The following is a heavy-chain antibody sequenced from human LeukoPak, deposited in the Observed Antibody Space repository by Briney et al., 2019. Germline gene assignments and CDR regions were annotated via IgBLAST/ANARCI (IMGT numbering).Heavy chain of an antibody. CDR2: INPNSGGT. CDR1: GYTFTGYY. CDR3: ARAIAAAGTGPYYFDY. V-gene: IGHV1-2*04. Sequence: ASVKVSCKASGYTFTGYYMHWVRQAPGQGLELMGWINPNSGGTNYAQKFQGWVTMTRDTSISTAYMELSRLRSDDTAVYYCARAIAAAGTGPYYFDYWGQGTLVTVSS. J-gene: IGHJ4*02. D-gene: IGHD6-13*01.